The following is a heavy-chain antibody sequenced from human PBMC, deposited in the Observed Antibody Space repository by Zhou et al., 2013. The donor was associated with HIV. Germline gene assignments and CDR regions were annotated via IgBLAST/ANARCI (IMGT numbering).Heavy chain of an antibody. J-gene: IGHJ3*02. Sequence: QVQLVQSGAEVKKPGSSVKVSCKTSGGTFSSYAISWVRQAPGQGPEWMGGIIPIFGTPDYARRFQGRLTITTDESTSTAYMELSNLRSEDTAVYYCAKDQARSSESLLHDAFDIWGQGTTVTVSS. CDR3: AKDQARSSESLLHDAFDI. V-gene: IGHV1-69*05. CDR2: IIPIFGTP. CDR1: GGTFSSYA. D-gene: IGHD4-17*01.